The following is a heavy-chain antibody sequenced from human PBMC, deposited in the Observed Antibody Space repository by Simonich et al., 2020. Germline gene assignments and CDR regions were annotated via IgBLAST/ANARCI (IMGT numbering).Heavy chain of an antibody. CDR2: ISWNSGSI. Sequence: EVQLVESGGGLVQPGRSLRLSCAASGFTFDDYAMHWVRQAPGKGLEWVSGISWNSGSIGDADSGKGRFTISRDNAKNSLYLQMNSLRAEDTAVYYCARASSSWYYFDYWGQGTLVTVSS. CDR1: GFTFDDYA. J-gene: IGHJ4*02. V-gene: IGHV3-9*01. D-gene: IGHD6-13*01. CDR3: ARASSSWYYFDY.